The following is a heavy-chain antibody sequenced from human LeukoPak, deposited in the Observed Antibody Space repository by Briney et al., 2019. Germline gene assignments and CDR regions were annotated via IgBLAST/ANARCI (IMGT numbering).Heavy chain of an antibody. V-gene: IGHV4-34*01. CDR3: ARNRRVWGTFRYTLDY. J-gene: IGHJ4*02. D-gene: IGHD3-16*02. CDR1: RGSFSGYY. CDR2: INHSGSI. Sequence: SETLSLTCAVYRGSFSGYYWSWIRQPPGKGLEWIGEINHSGSINYNPSLKSRVTISVDTSKNQFSLKLSSVTAADTAIYYCARNRRVWGTFRYTLDYWGQGTLVTVSS.